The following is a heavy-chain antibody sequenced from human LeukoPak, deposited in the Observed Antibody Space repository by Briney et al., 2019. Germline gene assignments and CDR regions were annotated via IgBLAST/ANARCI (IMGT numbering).Heavy chain of an antibody. J-gene: IGHJ4*02. V-gene: IGHV3-33*01. CDR3: ARDIGNSGFNLDY. D-gene: IGHD5-12*01. CDR1: GLTFSTHG. Sequence: GGSLRLSCVVSGLTFSTHGFHWVRQAPGKGLEWVSVIWYDGGRKEYADSVRGRFTISRDNSNLYLQMNSLRAEDTAIYYCARDIGNSGFNLDYWGQGTPVTVSS. CDR2: IWYDGGRK.